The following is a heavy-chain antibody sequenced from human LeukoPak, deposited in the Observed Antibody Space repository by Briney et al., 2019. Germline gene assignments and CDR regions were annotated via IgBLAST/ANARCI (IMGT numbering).Heavy chain of an antibody. D-gene: IGHD1-26*01. V-gene: IGHV3-7*01. CDR2: IKEDGSEK. CDR1: GFTFSRYW. Sequence: GGSLRLSCAASGFTFSRYWMTWVRQAPGKGLEWVANIKEDGSEKNYVDSEMGRFTISRDIAKNSLYLQMNSLRAEDTAVYYCAIAAGWEQAYWGQGTLVTVSS. CDR3: AIAAGWEQAY. J-gene: IGHJ4*02.